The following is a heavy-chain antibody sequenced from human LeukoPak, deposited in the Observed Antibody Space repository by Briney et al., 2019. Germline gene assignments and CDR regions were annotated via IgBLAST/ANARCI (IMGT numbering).Heavy chain of an antibody. CDR1: GYTCTGYY. D-gene: IGHD5-12*01. CDR2: INPNSGGT. V-gene: IGHV1-2*02. Sequence: ASVKFSCKASGYTCTGYYMHWVRQAPGQGLEWMGWINPNSGGTNYAQKFQGRVTMTRDTSISTAYMELSRLRSDDTAVYYCAIVATINSSGGWGQGTLVTVSS. CDR3: AIVATINSSGG. J-gene: IGHJ4*02.